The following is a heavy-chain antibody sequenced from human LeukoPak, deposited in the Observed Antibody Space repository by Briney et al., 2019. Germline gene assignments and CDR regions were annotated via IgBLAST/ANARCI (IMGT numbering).Heavy chain of an antibody. CDR3: AADPPAGDY. CDR1: GFTFGSYS. Sequence: PGGSLRLSCAASGFTFGSYSMNWVRQAPGKGLEWVANIKQDGSEKYYVDSVKGRFTISRDNAKNSLYLQMNSLRAEDTAVYYCAADPPAGDYWGQGTLVTASS. V-gene: IGHV3-7*01. CDR2: IKQDGSEK. J-gene: IGHJ4*02.